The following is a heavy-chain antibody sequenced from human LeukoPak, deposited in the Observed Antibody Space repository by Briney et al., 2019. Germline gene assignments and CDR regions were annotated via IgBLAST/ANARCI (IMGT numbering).Heavy chain of an antibody. CDR2: ISAYYGNT. Sequence: ASVKVSCKASGYTFTSYGISWVRQAPGQGLEWMAWISAYYGNTDYAQNLRGRLIMTTDTSTSTAYMELRSLRSDDTAVYYCARDSVDGSGTYYNDSPDYWGQGTLVTVSS. CDR3: ARDSVDGSGTYYNDSPDY. CDR1: GYTFTSYG. D-gene: IGHD3-10*01. J-gene: IGHJ4*02. V-gene: IGHV1-18*01.